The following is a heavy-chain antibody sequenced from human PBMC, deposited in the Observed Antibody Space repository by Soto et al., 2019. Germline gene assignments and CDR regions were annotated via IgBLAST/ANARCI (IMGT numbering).Heavy chain of an antibody. Sequence: SETLSLTCTVSGASLRKSDYYWSWIRQHPGKGLEWIGHIYYSGSTYYNPSLKSRVTISVDTSKNQFSLKVDSVTAADTAVYYCARDQSHVYHGLDVWGQGTTVTVSS. V-gene: IGHV4-31*03. CDR2: IYYSGST. D-gene: IGHD3-10*02. CDR3: ARDQSHVYHGLDV. CDR1: GASLRKSDYY. J-gene: IGHJ6*02.